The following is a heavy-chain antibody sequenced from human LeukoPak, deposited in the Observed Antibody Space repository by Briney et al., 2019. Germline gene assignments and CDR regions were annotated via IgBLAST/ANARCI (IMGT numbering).Heavy chain of an antibody. V-gene: IGHV3-23*01. CDR1: GFTFGSYT. CDR2: ISGSGGST. J-gene: IGHJ5*02. D-gene: IGHD6-13*01. CDR3: AKGGYSSSWYRGWFDP. Sequence: GGSLRLSCAASGFTFGSYTMSWVRQAPGKGLEWVSAISGSGGSTYYADSVKGRFTISRDNSKNTLYLQMNSLRAENTAVYYCAKGGYSSSWYRGWFDPWGQGTLVTVSS.